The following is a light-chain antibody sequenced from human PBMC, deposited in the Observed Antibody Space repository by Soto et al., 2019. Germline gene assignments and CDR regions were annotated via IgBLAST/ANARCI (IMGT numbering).Light chain of an antibody. CDR1: QSVSSSY. CDR3: LHYGTSPFT. CDR2: AAS. V-gene: IGKV3-20*01. Sequence: ELVLTQSPGTLSLSPGERATLSCGASQSVSSSYFAWYQQKPGQAPRLLIYAASSRATGVPDRFSGSGSGTDFTLTITRLQPEDFAVYYCLHYGTSPFTFGPGTKVEIK. J-gene: IGKJ3*01.